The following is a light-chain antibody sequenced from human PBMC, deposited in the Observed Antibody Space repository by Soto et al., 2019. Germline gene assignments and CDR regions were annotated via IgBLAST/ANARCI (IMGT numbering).Light chain of an antibody. CDR1: QSVSSN. J-gene: IGKJ4*01. CDR2: GAS. CDR3: QQYIRWPLN. V-gene: IGKV3-15*01. Sequence: EIVMTQSPATLSVSPGERATLSCRASQSVSSNLAWYQQKPGQAPSLLIYGASTRATGAPARFSGSGSGTEFTLTISSLQSEDFAVYYCQQYIRWPLNLGGGTKVDIK.